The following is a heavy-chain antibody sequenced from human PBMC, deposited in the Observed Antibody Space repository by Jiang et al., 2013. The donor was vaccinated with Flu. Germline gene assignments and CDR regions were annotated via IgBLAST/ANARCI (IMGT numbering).Heavy chain of an antibody. D-gene: IGHD5-18*01. CDR3: ARGNNYGMGYYYYAMDI. Sequence: VRQAPGQGLEWMGGVIPIYGTANYAEKLRGRVTITADASTNTGYMELRSLRSEDTAVYYCARGNNYGMGYYYYAMDIWGNGTTVTVSS. J-gene: IGHJ6*04. CDR2: VIPIYGTA. V-gene: IGHV1-69*01.